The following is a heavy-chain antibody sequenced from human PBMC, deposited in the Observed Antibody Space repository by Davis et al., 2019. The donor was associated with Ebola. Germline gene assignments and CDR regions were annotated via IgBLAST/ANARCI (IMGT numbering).Heavy chain of an antibody. V-gene: IGHV3-53*01. Sequence: GESLKISCAVSGFTVSSNYMNWVRQAPGKGLEWVSVISSDGSTYYTDSAKGRFTISRDNSKNTLYLRMNSLSAEDTAVYYRARHDGGYGPFDYWGQGSLVTVSS. D-gene: IGHD5-18*01. CDR3: ARHDGGYGPFDY. J-gene: IGHJ4*02. CDR2: ISSDGST. CDR1: GFTVSSNY.